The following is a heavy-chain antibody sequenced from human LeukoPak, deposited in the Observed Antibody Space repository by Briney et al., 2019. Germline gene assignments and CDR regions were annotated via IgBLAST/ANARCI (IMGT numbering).Heavy chain of an antibody. CDR3: ARGYASYNF. J-gene: IGHJ4*02. D-gene: IGHD2-8*01. CDR1: GFTFSSYE. Sequence: GGSLRLSCAASGFTFSSYEMNWVRQAPGKGLEWISYIHLSGSIIYYADSVKGRFTISRDNAKDSLYLQMNSLRAEDTAVYYCARGYASYNFWGQGTLVTVSS. CDR2: IHLSGSII. V-gene: IGHV3-48*03.